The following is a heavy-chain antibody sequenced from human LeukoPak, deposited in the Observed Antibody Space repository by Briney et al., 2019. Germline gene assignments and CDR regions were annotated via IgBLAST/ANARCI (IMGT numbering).Heavy chain of an antibody. D-gene: IGHD1-26*01. V-gene: IGHV1-24*01. CDR1: GYTLTELS. J-gene: IGHJ6*02. CDR2: FDPEDGET. CDR3: ATDRVVGATNLYYYHGMDV. Sequence: ASVKVSGKVSGYTLTELSMHWVRQAPGKGLEWMGGFDPEDGETIYAQKFQGRVTMTEDTSTDTAYMELSSLRSEDTAVYYCATDRVVGATNLYYYHGMDVWGQGTTVTVSS.